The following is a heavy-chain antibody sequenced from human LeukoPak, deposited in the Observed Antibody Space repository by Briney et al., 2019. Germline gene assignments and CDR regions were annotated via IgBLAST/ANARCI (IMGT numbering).Heavy chain of an antibody. Sequence: GASVKVSCKASGYTFTDYYIHWVRQAPGQGLEFMGWINPHSGDANYAQKFQGRITMSRDTPITTAYMEMSRLRIDDTAVYYCATRSWLDYWGQGTLVTVSS. CDR1: GYTFTDYY. V-gene: IGHV1-2*02. CDR3: ATRSWLDY. J-gene: IGHJ4*02. CDR2: INPHSGDA. D-gene: IGHD6-13*01.